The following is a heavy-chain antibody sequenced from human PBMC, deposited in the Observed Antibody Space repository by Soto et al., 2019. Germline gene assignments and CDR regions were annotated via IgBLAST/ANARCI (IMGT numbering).Heavy chain of an antibody. V-gene: IGHV1-69*01. CDR2: GSA. D-gene: IGHD2-21*01. J-gene: IGHJ5*02. Sequence: QVQLVQSGAEVKKPGSSVKVSCKASGGTFSIYTISWVRQAPGQGLEWMGGSANSAQKFQGRLTVTADESTSTVYLELSSLTSEDTAVYYWAREGPPEIAWFDPWGQGTLGSVAS. CDR3: AREGPPEIAWFDP. CDR1: GGTFSIYT.